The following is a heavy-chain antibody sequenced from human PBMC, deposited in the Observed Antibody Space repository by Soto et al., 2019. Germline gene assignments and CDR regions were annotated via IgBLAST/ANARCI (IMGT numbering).Heavy chain of an antibody. J-gene: IGHJ4*02. CDR2: ISGRGSST. CDR3: VKGEYYYDSSGYYPFDY. Sequence: PGGSLRLSCAASGFTFSSYAMSGVRQAPGKGLEWVSGISGRGSSTYYADSVKGRFTISRDNSKNTQYLQMSSLRADDTAVYYCVKGEYYYDSSGYYPFDYWGQGTLVTVSS. D-gene: IGHD3-22*01. V-gene: IGHV3-23*01. CDR1: GFTFSSYA.